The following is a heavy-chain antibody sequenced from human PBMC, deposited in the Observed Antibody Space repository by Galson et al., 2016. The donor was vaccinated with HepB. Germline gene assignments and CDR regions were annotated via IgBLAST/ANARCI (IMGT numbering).Heavy chain of an antibody. CDR3: ATNYGITMGGLDV. Sequence: SETLSLTCVVSGDSISPNKWWHWVRQAPGKGLEWIGEIYHTGGTNYNPSLKTRVTILVDKSKNQFSLKLTSATAADTAVYYCATNYGITMGGLDVWGQGTTVTVSS. CDR2: IYHTGGT. V-gene: IGHV4/OR15-8*01. D-gene: IGHD3-10*01. J-gene: IGHJ6*02. CDR1: GDSISPNKW.